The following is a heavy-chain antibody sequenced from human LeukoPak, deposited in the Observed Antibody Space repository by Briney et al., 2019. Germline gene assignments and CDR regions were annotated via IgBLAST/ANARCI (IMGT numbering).Heavy chain of an antibody. D-gene: IGHD2-15*01. J-gene: IGHJ4*02. CDR1: GFTFNIYV. CDR3: AKDRCGGASCSFNY. CDR2: ISAGGSST. V-gene: IGHV3-23*01. Sequence: GGSLRLSCAASGFTFNIYVMSWVRQAPGKGLEWVSTISAGGSSTFYADSVKGRFTISRDNSKNTLYLQMNSLRAEDTAIYYCAKDRCGGASCSFNYWGQGTLVTVSS.